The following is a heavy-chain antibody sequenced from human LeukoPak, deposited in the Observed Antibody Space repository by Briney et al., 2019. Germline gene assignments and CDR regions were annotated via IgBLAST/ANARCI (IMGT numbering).Heavy chain of an antibody. J-gene: IGHJ6*02. Sequence: ASVTVSCKASGCTFTSSAMQWVRQARGQRLEWMGWIFVGSGNTNYAQKFQERVTITIDRSPSTAYMELSSLRSEATAVYYCAARRSGWEPTPHDYGMYVWGQGTTVTVSS. D-gene: IGHD6-19*01. CDR1: GCTFTSSA. CDR3: AARRSGWEPTPHDYGMYV. V-gene: IGHV1-58*02. CDR2: IFVGSGNT.